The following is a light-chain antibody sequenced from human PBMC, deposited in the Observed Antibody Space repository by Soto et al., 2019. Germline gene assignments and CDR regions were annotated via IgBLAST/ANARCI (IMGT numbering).Light chain of an antibody. CDR2: DVS. V-gene: IGLV2-14*03. Sequence: QSALTQPASVSGSPGQSITISCTGTSSDVGGYNYVSWYQQHPGKAPKLMIYDVSNRPSGVSNRFSGSKSVNTASLTISGLQPEDEADYYCGSYTSSSTVVFGGGTKLTVL. CDR1: SSDVGGYNY. CDR3: GSYTSSSTVV. J-gene: IGLJ2*01.